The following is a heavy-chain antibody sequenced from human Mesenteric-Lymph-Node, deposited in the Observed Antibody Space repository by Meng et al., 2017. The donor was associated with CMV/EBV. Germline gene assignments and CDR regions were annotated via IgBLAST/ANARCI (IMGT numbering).Heavy chain of an antibody. CDR3: ARGKRYYDFWSGYSHFDY. Sequence: ASVKVSCKASGYTFTSYDINWVRQATGQGLEWMGWMNPNSGDTGYAQKFQGRVTMTRNTSISTAYMELSRLRSDDTAVYYCARGKRYYDFWSGYSHFDYWGQGTLVTVSS. V-gene: IGHV1-8*01. D-gene: IGHD3-3*01. CDR2: MNPNSGDT. J-gene: IGHJ4*02. CDR1: GYTFTSYD.